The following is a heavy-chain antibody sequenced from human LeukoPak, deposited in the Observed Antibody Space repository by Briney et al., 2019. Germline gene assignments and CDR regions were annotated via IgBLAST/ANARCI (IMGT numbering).Heavy chain of an antibody. D-gene: IGHD5-18*01. J-gene: IGHJ4*02. Sequence: GGSLRLSCVGSDFSFITYAMSWVRQAPGKGLEWVSIITGRGDATYYADSVKGRFTISRDNSKNTLYLQMNSLRAEDTAVYYCAKRGAYSPPYWGQGTLVTVSS. CDR1: DFSFITYA. CDR2: ITGRGDAT. CDR3: AKRGAYSPPY. V-gene: IGHV3-23*01.